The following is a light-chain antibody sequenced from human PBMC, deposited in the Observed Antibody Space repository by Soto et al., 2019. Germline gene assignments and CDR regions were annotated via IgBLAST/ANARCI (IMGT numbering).Light chain of an antibody. CDR3: QQFNSYSGT. Sequence: DIQMTQSPSTLSASVGDRVTITCRASQSITSWLAWYQQKPGKAPKLLIYDASSLESGGPSSLSRSGSETEFALTIRSLQPDDFATFFCQQFNSYSGTFGQGTMVEIK. V-gene: IGKV1-5*01. J-gene: IGKJ1*01. CDR2: DAS. CDR1: QSITSW.